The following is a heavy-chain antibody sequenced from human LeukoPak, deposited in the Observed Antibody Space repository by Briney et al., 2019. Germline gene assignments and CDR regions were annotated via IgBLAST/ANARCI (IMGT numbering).Heavy chain of an antibody. D-gene: IGHD3-9*01. CDR1: GGSISSSSYY. CDR3: ARGKKYYDILTGPYYYYGMDV. J-gene: IGHJ6*02. V-gene: IGHV4-39*07. CDR2: INHSGST. Sequence: SETLSLTCTVSGGSISSSSYYWSWIRQPPGKGLEWIGEINHSGSTNYNPSLRSRVTISVDTSKNQFSLKLSSVTAADTAVYYCARGKKYYDILTGPYYYYGMDVWGQGTTVTVSS.